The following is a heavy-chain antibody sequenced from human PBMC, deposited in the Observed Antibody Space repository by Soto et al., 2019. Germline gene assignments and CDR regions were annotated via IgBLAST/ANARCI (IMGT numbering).Heavy chain of an antibody. CDR2: ISHDGTNK. CDR1: GFTFSAYG. D-gene: IGHD3-22*01. V-gene: IGHV3-30*18. J-gene: IGHJ4*02. Sequence: GGSLRLPCDVSGFTFSAYGMHWVRQAPGKGLEWVAAISHDGTNKNYGDSVKGRFTISRDNSKKTLYLQMNSLRPEDTALYYCAKDEYYYSRSGYYIFDSWGQGTLVTVSS. CDR3: AKDEYYYSRSGYYIFDS.